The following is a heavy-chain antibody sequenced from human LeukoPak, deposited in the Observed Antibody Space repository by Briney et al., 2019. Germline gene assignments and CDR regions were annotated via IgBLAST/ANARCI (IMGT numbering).Heavy chain of an antibody. J-gene: IGHJ4*02. CDR1: GYTFTGYN. CDR2: INPNSGDT. V-gene: IGHV1-2*02. CDR3: AIVGEALDY. D-gene: IGHD4-17*01. Sequence: ASVKVSCKASGYTFTGYNMHWVRQVPGQGLEWMGWINPNSGDTNYAQNFQGGVTMTGDTSISTAYMELNRLRSDDTAVYYCAIVGEALDYWGQGTLVTVSS.